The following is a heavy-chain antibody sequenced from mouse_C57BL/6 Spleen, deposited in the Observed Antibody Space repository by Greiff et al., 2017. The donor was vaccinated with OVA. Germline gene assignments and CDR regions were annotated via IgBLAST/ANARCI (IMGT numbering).Heavy chain of an antibody. CDR1: GYTFTDYE. CDR3: TRYSLRLDY. CDR2: IDPETGGT. V-gene: IGHV1-15*01. Sequence: QVQLKESGAELVRPGASVTLSCKASGYTFTDYEMHWVKQTPVHGLEWIGAIDPETGGTAYNQKFKGKAILTADKSSSTAYMELRSLTSEDSAVYYCTRYSLRLDYWGQGTSVTVSS. J-gene: IGHJ4*01.